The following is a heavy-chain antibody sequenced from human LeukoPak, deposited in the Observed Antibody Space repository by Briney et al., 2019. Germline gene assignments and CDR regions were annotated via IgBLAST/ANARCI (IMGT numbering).Heavy chain of an antibody. CDR3: ARDLWFGEGYWFDP. Sequence: PGGSLRFSCTVSGFTVSSNSMSWVRQAPGKGLEWVSFIYSDNTHYSDSVKGRFTISRDNAKNSLYLQMNSLRAEDTAVYYCARDLWFGEGYWFDPWGQGTLVTVSS. V-gene: IGHV3-53*01. D-gene: IGHD3-10*01. J-gene: IGHJ5*02. CDR2: IYSDNT. CDR1: GFTVSSNS.